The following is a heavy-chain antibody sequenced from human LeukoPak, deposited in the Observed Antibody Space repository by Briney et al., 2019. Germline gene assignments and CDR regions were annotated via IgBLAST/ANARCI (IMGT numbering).Heavy chain of an antibody. CDR3: ARVAVTVIVPTYYFDY. D-gene: IGHD4-17*01. V-gene: IGHV1-2*02. J-gene: IGHJ4*02. CDR2: INPNSGGT. CDR1: GYTFTGYY. Sequence: ASVKVSCKASGYTFTGYYMHWVRQAPGQGLEWMGWINPNSGGTNYAQKFQGRVTMTRDTSISTAYVELSRLRSDDTAVYYCARVAVTVIVPTYYFDYWGQGTLVTVSS.